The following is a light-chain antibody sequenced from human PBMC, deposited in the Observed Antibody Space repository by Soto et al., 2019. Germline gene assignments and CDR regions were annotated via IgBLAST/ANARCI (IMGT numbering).Light chain of an antibody. V-gene: IGKV3-15*01. Sequence: EIVMTQSPATLSVSPGERATLSCRASQSVSSNLAWYQQKPGQAPRLLIYGASTRATGIPARFSGSGSGTEFTLTISSLQSEEFAVYYCQQYNNWPTTVGQGTKVDNK. CDR1: QSVSSN. CDR2: GAS. J-gene: IGKJ1*01. CDR3: QQYNNWPTT.